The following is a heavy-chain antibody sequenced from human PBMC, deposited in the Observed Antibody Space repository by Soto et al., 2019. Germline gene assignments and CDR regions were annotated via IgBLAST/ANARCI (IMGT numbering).Heavy chain of an antibody. CDR1: GGSFSGYD. D-gene: IGHD1-1*01. V-gene: IGHV4-34*01. J-gene: IGHJ4*02. CDR3: ARKFGRCLQRVDD. CDR2: INHVGST. Sequence: SETLSLTGAVYGGSFSGYDWSWIRQPPGKGLEWIAEINHVGSTNYNPSLKSRVTVSVDTSKNHFSLNLSSVTAADTAVYYCARKFGRCLQRVDDWGQGSMVTVSS.